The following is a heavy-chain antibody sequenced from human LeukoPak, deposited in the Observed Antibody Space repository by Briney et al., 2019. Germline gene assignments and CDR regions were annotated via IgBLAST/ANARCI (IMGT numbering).Heavy chain of an antibody. CDR2: ISSSGSAI. J-gene: IGHJ4*02. D-gene: IGHD6-13*01. V-gene: IGHV3-11*04. Sequence: GGSLRLSCAASGFTFSDYYMSWIRQAPGKGLEWVSYISSSGSAIYYADSVKGRFTISRDNAKNSLYLQMNSLRAEDTAVYYCARDARYSSSSDYWGQGTLVTVSS. CDR1: GFTFSDYY. CDR3: ARDARYSSSSDY.